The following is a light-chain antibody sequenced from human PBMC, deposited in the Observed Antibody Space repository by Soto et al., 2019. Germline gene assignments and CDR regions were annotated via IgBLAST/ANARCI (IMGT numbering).Light chain of an antibody. CDR1: QSISSW. V-gene: IGKV1-5*01. CDR2: DAS. CDR3: QQYNSYLYT. Sequence: DIQMTQSPSTLSASVGDRVTITCRASQSISSWLAWYQQKPGKAPKLLIYDASRLESGVPSRFSGSGSGTEFTLTISSLQPDDFATCYCQQYNSYLYTFGQGPKLELK. J-gene: IGKJ2*01.